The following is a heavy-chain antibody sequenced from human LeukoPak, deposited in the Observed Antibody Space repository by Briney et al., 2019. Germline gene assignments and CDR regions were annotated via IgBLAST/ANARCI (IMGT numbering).Heavy chain of an antibody. CDR1: GGSISSYY. Sequence: PSETLSLTCTVSGGSISSYYWSWIRQPPGKGLEWIGYIYYSGRTSYNPSLKSRVTISVDTSKNQFSLKLSSVTAADTAVYYCARPTTQSGFYPFDYWGQGTLVTVSS. V-gene: IGHV4-59*01. D-gene: IGHD3-3*01. CDR3: ARPTTQSGFYPFDY. J-gene: IGHJ4*02. CDR2: IYYSGRT.